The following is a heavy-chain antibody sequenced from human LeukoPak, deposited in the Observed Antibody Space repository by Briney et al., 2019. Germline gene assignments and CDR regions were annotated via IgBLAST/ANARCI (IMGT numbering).Heavy chain of an antibody. D-gene: IGHD3-22*01. CDR1: GFTFSSYS. CDR3: ARGGLRYDYDSSGYRNLYYYYGMDV. Sequence: GGSLRLSCAASGFTFSSYSMNWVRQAPGKGLEWVSSISSSSSYIYYADSVKGRFTISRDNAKNSLYLQMNSLRAEDTAVYYCARGGLRYDYDSSGYRNLYYYYGMDVWGQGTTVTVSS. CDR2: ISSSSSYI. V-gene: IGHV3-21*01. J-gene: IGHJ6*02.